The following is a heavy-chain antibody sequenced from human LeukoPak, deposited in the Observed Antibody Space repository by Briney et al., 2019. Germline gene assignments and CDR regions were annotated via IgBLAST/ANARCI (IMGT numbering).Heavy chain of an antibody. Sequence: GGSLRLSCAASGFTFSSYAMSWVRQAPGKGLEWVSAISGSGGSTYYADSVKGRFTISRDNSENTLYLQMNSLRAEDTAVYYCAKPVMPDIAAAGTDFYYYYYGMDVWGQGTTVTVSS. V-gene: IGHV3-23*01. D-gene: IGHD6-13*01. CDR1: GFTFSSYA. CDR3: AKPVMPDIAAAGTDFYYYYYGMDV. J-gene: IGHJ6*02. CDR2: ISGSGGST.